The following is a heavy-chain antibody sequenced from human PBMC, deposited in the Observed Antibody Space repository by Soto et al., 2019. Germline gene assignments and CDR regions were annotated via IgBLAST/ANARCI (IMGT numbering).Heavy chain of an antibody. Sequence: SETLSLTCAVSGGSISSGGYSWSWIRQPPGKGLEWIGYIYHSGSTYYNPSLKSRVTISVDRSKNQFSLKLSSVTAADTAVYYCARRYGGNSDDWGQGTRVTVAS. V-gene: IGHV4-30-2*02. J-gene: IGHJ4*02. CDR1: GGSISSGGYS. D-gene: IGHD1-26*01. CDR3: ARRYGGNSDD. CDR2: IYHSGST.